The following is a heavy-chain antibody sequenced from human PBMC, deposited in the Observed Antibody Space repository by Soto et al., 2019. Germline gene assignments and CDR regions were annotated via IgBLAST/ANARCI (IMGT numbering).Heavy chain of an antibody. CDR3: ARAPRTRATPGSLAF. Sequence: QVQLVQSGAEMKEPGASVKVSCKASGYTLSTYGISWVRQAPGQGLEWMGWISAYNGDTNNAQKLRGRVTMTTDTPTITAYLEVRIWRFADTAVYSCARAPRTRATPGSLAFWGQGSLVTVSS. CDR1: GYTLSTYG. CDR2: ISAYNGDT. D-gene: IGHD6-13*01. V-gene: IGHV1-18*01. J-gene: IGHJ4*02.